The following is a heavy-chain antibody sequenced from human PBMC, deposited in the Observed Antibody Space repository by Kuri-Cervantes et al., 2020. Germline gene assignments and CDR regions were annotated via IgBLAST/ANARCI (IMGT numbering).Heavy chain of an antibody. Sequence: LSLTCAASGFTFSSYSMNGVRQAPGKGLEWVSSISSSSSYIYYADSVKGRFTIPRDNAKNSLYLQMNSLRAEDTAVPTYYYGSGRLFSDSTWGQGTLVTVSS. V-gene: IGHV3-21*01. CDR1: GFTFSSYS. J-gene: IGHJ5*02. D-gene: IGHD3-10*01. CDR2: ISSSSSYI. CDR3: YYGSGRLFSDST.